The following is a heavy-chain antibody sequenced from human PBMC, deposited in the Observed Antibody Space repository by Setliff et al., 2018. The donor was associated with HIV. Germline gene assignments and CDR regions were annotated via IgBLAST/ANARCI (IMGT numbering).Heavy chain of an antibody. J-gene: IGHJ3*02. D-gene: IGHD3-10*01. CDR1: GYTFPFYA. Sequence: ASVKVSCKASGYTFPFYAMHWVRQAPGQRLEWMGWINPGNADTEYSQNFQGRVTITRDTSASTAYMELSSLRSEDTAVYYCAKTDGGAIHDAFDIWGQGTMVTVSS. CDR3: AKTDGGAIHDAFDI. V-gene: IGHV1-3*01. CDR2: INPGNADT.